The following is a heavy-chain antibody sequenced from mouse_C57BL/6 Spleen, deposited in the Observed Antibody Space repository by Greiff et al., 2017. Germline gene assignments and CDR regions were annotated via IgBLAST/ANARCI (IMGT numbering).Heavy chain of an antibody. CDR3: ARGRWDFDY. Sequence: QVQLQQPGAELVKPGASVKLSCKASGYTFTSYWMHWVKQRPGRGLEWLGRIDPNSVGTKYNEQVKSTATLTVDKPSSTAYMQLSSLTSEDSAVYYCARGRWDFDYWGQGTTLTVSS. CDR2: IDPNSVGT. CDR1: GYTFTSYW. J-gene: IGHJ2*01. V-gene: IGHV1-72*01. D-gene: IGHD2-3*01.